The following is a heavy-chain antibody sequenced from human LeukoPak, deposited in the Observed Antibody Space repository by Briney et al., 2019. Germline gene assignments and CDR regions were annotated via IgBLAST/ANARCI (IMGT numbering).Heavy chain of an antibody. V-gene: IGHV4-4*07. CDR1: GGSITSKH. D-gene: IGHD5-24*01. J-gene: IGHJ4*02. CDR3: AGQPRMASYFDL. Sequence: PSETLSLTCTVSGGSITSKHWSWIRQPAGKGQEWIGRIQTTGNTNYNPTLESRVIMSVDTSKNQLSLKLTSVTAADTAIFYCAGQPRMASYFDLWGQGILVTVSS. CDR2: IQTTGNT.